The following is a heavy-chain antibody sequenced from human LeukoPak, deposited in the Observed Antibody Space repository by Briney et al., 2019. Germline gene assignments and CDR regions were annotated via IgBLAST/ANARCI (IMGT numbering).Heavy chain of an antibody. V-gene: IGHV3-33*01. Sequence: PGGSLRLSCVASGFSISTYAMHWVRQAPGKGLEWVAIIWYDGSNENYADPVKGRSTISRDNSKNTLYPQMNSLRVEDTAVYYCARNRYAADVFDIWGQGTMVTVSS. J-gene: IGHJ3*02. D-gene: IGHD1/OR15-1a*01. CDR1: GFSISTYA. CDR2: IWYDGSNE. CDR3: ARNRYAADVFDI.